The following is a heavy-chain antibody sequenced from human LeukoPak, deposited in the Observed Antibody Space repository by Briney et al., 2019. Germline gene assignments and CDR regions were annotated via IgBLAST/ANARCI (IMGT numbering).Heavy chain of an antibody. CDR3: AKTSALAYYFDY. V-gene: IGHV3-23*01. Sequence: GGSLRLSCAASGFTFSSYAMSWVRQAPGKGLEWVSAISGSGGSTYYADFVKGRFTISRDNSKNTLYLQMNSLRAEDTAVYYCAKTSALAYYFDYWGQGTLVTVSS. CDR1: GFTFSSYA. J-gene: IGHJ4*02. CDR2: ISGSGGST.